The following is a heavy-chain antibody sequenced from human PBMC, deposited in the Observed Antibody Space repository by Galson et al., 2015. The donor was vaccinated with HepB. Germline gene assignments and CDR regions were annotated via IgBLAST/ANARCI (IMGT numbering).Heavy chain of an antibody. CDR1: GFTVSSNY. CDR3: AREDYGGNSGPDYYYGMDV. D-gene: IGHD4-23*01. J-gene: IGHJ6*02. Sequence: SLRLSCAASGFTVSSNYMSWVRQAPGKGLEWVSVIYSGGSTYYADSVKGRFTISRHNSKNTLYLQMNSLRAEDTAVYYCAREDYGGNSGPDYYYGMDVWGQGTTVTVSS. CDR2: IYSGGST. V-gene: IGHV3-53*04.